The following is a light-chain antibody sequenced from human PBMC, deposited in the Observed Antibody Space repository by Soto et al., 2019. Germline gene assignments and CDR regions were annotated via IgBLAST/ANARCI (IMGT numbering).Light chain of an antibody. J-gene: IGKJ1*01. CDR2: GAS. CDR1: QSISRTY. CDR3: QQYGSSPRT. V-gene: IGKV3-20*01. Sequence: EIVLTQSPGTLSLSPGERATLSCRASQSISRTYLTWYQQKPGQAPRLLIYGASSMATGIPDRFSGSGSGTDFTLTISTLEPEDFAVYYCQQYGSSPRTFGQGTKVEIK.